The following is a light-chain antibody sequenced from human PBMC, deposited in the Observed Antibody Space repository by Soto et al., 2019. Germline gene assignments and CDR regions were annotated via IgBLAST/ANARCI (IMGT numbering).Light chain of an antibody. CDR3: QQFKDYVWT. CDR1: QNIERY. J-gene: IGKJ1*01. Sequence: DIQITRSPSTLSASVGERVNITCRDSQNIERYMAWYQQKPGRAPSLIIYDASTLERGVPSRFSGSGSGTEFTLIISNLQPDDFATDYCQQFKDYVWTFGQGTKVDIK. CDR2: DAS. V-gene: IGKV1-5*01.